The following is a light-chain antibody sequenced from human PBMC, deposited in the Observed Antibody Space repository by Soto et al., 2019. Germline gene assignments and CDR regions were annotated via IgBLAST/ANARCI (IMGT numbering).Light chain of an antibody. CDR2: EVS. CDR1: SSDVGGYNY. Sequence: QSVLTQPASVSGSPGQSITISCTGTSSDVGGYNYVSWYQQHPGKAPKLMICEVSNRPSGVSNRFSGSKSGNTASLTISGLQAEDEADYYCSSYTSSTTRVFGTGTKATVL. CDR3: SSYTSSTTRV. V-gene: IGLV2-14*01. J-gene: IGLJ1*01.